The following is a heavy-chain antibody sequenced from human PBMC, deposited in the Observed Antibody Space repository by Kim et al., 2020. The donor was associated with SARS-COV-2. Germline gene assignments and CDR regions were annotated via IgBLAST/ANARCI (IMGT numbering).Heavy chain of an antibody. CDR2: ISYDGSNK. CDR3: ARGGWTYDILTGYYNPNYYYYGMDV. Sequence: GGSLRLSCAASGFTFSSYAMHWVRQAPGKGLEWVAVISYDGSNKYYADSVKGRFTISRDNSKNTLYLQMNSLRAEDTAVYYCARGGWTYDILTGYYNPNYYYYGMDVWGQGTTVTVSS. D-gene: IGHD3-9*01. CDR1: GFTFSSYA. J-gene: IGHJ6*02. V-gene: IGHV3-30*04.